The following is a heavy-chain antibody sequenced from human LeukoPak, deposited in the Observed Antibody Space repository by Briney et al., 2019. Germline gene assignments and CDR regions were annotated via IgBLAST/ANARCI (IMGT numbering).Heavy chain of an antibody. CDR3: AREPSYEGADY. D-gene: IGHD3-3*01. CDR1: GYTFTGYY. CDR2: INPNSGGT. Sequence: ASVKVSCKASGYTFTGYYMHWVRQAPGQGLEWMGWINPNSGGTNYALKFQGRVTMTRDTSISTAYMELSRLRSDDTAVYYCAREPSYEGADYWGQGTLVTVSS. V-gene: IGHV1-2*02. J-gene: IGHJ4*02.